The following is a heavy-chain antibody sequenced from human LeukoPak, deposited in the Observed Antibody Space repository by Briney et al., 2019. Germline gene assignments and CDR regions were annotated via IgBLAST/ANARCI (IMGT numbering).Heavy chain of an antibody. J-gene: IGHJ6*02. V-gene: IGHV4-59*08. Sequence: SETLSLTCAVYGGSFSGYYWSWIRQPPGKGLEWIGYIYYSGSTNYNPSLKSRVTISVDTSKNQFSLKLSSVTAADTAVYYCARHQWYYGMDVWGQGTTVTVSS. CDR1: GGSFSGYY. CDR2: IYYSGST. D-gene: IGHD2-8*01. CDR3: ARHQWYYGMDV.